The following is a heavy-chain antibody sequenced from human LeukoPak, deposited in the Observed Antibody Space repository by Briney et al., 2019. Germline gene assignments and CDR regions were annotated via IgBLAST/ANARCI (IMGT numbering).Heavy chain of an antibody. D-gene: IGHD3-10*01. CDR1: GFNYSSYT. CDR3: AKSTTMVRGVIGAFDI. V-gene: IGHV3-48*01. J-gene: IGHJ3*02. Sequence: GGSLRLSCAASGFNYSSYTMNRVRQAPGMGLEWLSYISASRGITYYADSVKGRFTISRDNAKNSLYLQMNSLRAEDTAVYYCAKSTTMVRGVIGAFDIWGHGTMVTVSS. CDR2: ISASRGIT.